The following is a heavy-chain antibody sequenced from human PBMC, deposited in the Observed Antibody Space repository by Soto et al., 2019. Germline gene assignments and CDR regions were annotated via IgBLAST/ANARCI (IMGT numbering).Heavy chain of an antibody. CDR3: AKALQYSSSRDYFYYGMDV. Sequence: SGGSLRLSCAASGFTFSNYSMSWVRQAPGKGLEWVSGMNSGGRSYYADSVKGRFTISRDTSKNMLYLQMNSLRADDTAVFYCAKALQYSSSRDYFYYGMDVWGQGTTVTV. J-gene: IGHJ6*02. V-gene: IGHV3-23*01. CDR1: GFTFSNYS. D-gene: IGHD6-6*01. CDR2: MNSGGRS.